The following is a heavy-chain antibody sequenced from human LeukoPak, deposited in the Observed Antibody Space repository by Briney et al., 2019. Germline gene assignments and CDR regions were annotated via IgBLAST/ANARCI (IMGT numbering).Heavy chain of an antibody. J-gene: IGHJ5*02. CDR1: GFTISNYW. CDR3: APQQTYSPYNWFDP. D-gene: IGHD5-12*01. V-gene: IGHV3-74*03. CDR2: IHPDGSIT. Sequence: PGGSLRLSCVGSGFTISNYWMHWVRHAPGTGLVWVSRIHPDGSITTYADSVKGRFTISRDNAKNTLYLQMSSLRAEDTAVYYCAPQQTYSPYNWFDPWGQGTLVTVSS.